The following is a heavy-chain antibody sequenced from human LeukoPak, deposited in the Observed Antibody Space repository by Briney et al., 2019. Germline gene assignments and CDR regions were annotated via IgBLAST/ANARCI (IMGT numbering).Heavy chain of an antibody. CDR1: GFTFSSYA. CDR3: ARAGIMGSDFLNLFDP. V-gene: IGHV3-23*01. J-gene: IGHJ5*02. Sequence: GGSLRLSCAASGFTFSSYAMTWVRQSPGKGLEWVSAISGSGGSTYYADSVKGRFTISRDNSKNTLYLQMNSLRAEDTAVYYCARAGIMGSDFLNLFDPWGQGTLVTVSS. D-gene: IGHD2-21*02. CDR2: ISGSGGST.